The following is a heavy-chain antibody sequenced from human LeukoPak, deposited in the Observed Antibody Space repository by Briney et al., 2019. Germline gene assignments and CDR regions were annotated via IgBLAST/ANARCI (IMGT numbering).Heavy chain of an antibody. CDR1: GGSFSGYY. Sequence: SETLSPACAVYGGSFSGYYWSWIRQPPGKGLEWIGEINHSGSTNYNPSLKSRVTISVDTSKNQFSLKLSSVTAADTAVYYCARATGYYYDSSGYYEWGQGTLVTVSS. D-gene: IGHD3-22*01. CDR2: INHSGST. CDR3: ARATGYYYDSSGYYE. J-gene: IGHJ4*02. V-gene: IGHV4-34*01.